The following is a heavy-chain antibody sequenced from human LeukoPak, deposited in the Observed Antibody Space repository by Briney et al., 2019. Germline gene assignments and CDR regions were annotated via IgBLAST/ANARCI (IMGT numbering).Heavy chain of an antibody. CDR1: GGSISSSSYY. J-gene: IGHJ4*02. V-gene: IGHV4-39*07. CDR3: ARDRGSSGWNDY. D-gene: IGHD6-19*01. Sequence: SETLSLTCTVSGGSISSSSYYWGWIRQPPGKGLEWIGSIYYSGSTYYNPSLKSRVTISVDTSKNQFSLKLTPVTAADTAVYYCARDRGSSGWNDYWGQGTLVTVSS. CDR2: IYYSGST.